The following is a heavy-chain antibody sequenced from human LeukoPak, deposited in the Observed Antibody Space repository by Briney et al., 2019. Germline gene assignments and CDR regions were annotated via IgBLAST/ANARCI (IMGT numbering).Heavy chain of an antibody. D-gene: IGHD3-3*01. CDR3: ARGYYDFWSGYSYYYYYGMDV. V-gene: IGHV4-30-4*01. CDR2: IYYSGST. Sequence: SQTLSLTCTVSGGSISSGGYYWSWTRQPPGKGLEWIGYIYYSGSTYYNPSLKSRVTISVDTSKSQFSLKLSAVTAADTAVYYCARGYYDFWSGYSYYYYYGMDVWGQGTTVTVSS. J-gene: IGHJ6*02. CDR1: GGSISSGGYY.